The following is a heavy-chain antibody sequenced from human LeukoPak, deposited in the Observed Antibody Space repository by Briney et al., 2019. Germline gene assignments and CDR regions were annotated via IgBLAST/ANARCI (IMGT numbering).Heavy chain of an antibody. D-gene: IGHD2-2*01. J-gene: IGHJ5*02. Sequence: ASVKVSCKASGYTFTDFYMHWVRQAPGQGLEWMGWINPNSGGTNYAQKFQGRVTMTRDTSISTAYMELSRLRSDDTAVYYCARMPLDIVIVPAAHPHWFDPWGQGTLVTVSS. V-gene: IGHV1-2*02. CDR2: INPNSGGT. CDR3: ARMPLDIVIVPAAHPHWFDP. CDR1: GYTFTDFY.